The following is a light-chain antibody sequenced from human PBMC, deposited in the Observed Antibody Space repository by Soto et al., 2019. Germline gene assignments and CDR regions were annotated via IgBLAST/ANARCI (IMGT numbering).Light chain of an antibody. V-gene: IGKV3-11*01. J-gene: IGKJ5*01. CDR2: DAS. Sequence: EIVLTQSPATLSLSPGERATLSCRASQSVSSYLAWSQQKPGQAPRLLIYDASNRATGIPARFSGSGSGTDFTFTISSLEPEDFAVYYCQQRSNWPAITFGQGTRLEIK. CDR1: QSVSSY. CDR3: QQRSNWPAIT.